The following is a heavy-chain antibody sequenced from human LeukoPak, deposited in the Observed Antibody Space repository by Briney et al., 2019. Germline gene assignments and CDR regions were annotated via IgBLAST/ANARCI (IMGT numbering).Heavy chain of an antibody. CDR3: AKDQSTYYYDSSGSFDY. Sequence: GRSLRPSCAASGFTFSSYAMSWVRQAPGKGLEWVSAISGSGGSTYYADSVKGRFTISRDNSKNTLYLQMNSLRAEDTAVYYCAKDQSTYYYDSSGSFDYWGQGTLVTVPS. CDR2: ISGSGGST. CDR1: GFTFSSYA. J-gene: IGHJ4*02. V-gene: IGHV3-23*01. D-gene: IGHD3-22*01.